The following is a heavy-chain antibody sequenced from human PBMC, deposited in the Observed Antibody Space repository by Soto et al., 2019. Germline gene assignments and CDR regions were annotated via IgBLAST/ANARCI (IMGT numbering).Heavy chain of an antibody. CDR1: GGSISSYY. J-gene: IGHJ6*03. D-gene: IGHD6-19*01. V-gene: IGHV4-59*12. Sequence: SETLSLTCTVSGGSISSYYWSWIRQPPGKGLEWIGYIYYSGSTNYNPSLKSRVTISVDTSKNQFSLKLSSVTAADTAVYYCAGEGGGAVAGYYYYYYMDVWGKGTTVTVSS. CDR3: AGEGGGAVAGYYYYYYMDV. CDR2: IYYSGST.